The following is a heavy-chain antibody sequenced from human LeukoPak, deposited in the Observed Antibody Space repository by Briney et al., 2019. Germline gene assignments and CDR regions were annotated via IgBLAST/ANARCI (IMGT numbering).Heavy chain of an antibody. CDR2: IVVGSGNT. D-gene: IGHD4-23*01. CDR3: AAAGNSAPYYYYGMDV. Sequence: SVKVSCKASGFTFTSSAMQWVRQARGQRLEWIGWIVVGSGNTNYAQKFQERVTITRDMSTSTAYMELSSLRSEDTAVYYCAAAGNSAPYYYYGMDVWGQGTTVTVSS. J-gene: IGHJ6*02. V-gene: IGHV1-58*02. CDR1: GFTFTSSA.